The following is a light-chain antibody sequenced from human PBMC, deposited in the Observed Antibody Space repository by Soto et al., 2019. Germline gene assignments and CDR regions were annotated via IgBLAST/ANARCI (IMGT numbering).Light chain of an antibody. CDR1: QSISSY. CDR2: AAS. J-gene: IGKJ1*01. CDR3: QQSYSTPRT. Sequence: DSQMTQSPSSLSASVGDRVTITCRASQSISSYLNWYQQKPGKAPKLLIYAASSLQSGVPSRFSGSVSGTDFTLTISSLQPEDFATYYCQQSYSTPRTFGQGTKVDI. V-gene: IGKV1-39*01.